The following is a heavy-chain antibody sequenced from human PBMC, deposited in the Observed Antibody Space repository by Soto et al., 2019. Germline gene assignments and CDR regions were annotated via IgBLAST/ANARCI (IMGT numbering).Heavy chain of an antibody. D-gene: IGHD3-10*01. CDR2: ISYDGSNK. CDR1: GFTFSSYG. Sequence: GGSLRLSCAASGFTFSSYGMHWVRQAPGKGLEWVAVISYDGSNKYYADSVKGRFTISRDNSKNTLYLQMNSLRAEDTAVYYCAKKKQITMVRGVIIPSYYYGMDVWGQGTTVTVSS. CDR3: AKKKQITMVRGVIIPSYYYGMDV. J-gene: IGHJ6*02. V-gene: IGHV3-30*18.